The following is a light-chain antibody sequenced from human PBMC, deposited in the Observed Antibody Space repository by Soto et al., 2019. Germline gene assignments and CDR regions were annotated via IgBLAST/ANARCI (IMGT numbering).Light chain of an antibody. CDR1: SSDVGGYNY. V-gene: IGLV2-14*01. CDR2: EVS. CDR3: GSYTGGSPWV. Sequence: QSALTQPASVSGSPGQSITISCTGTSSDVGGYNYVSWYQHHPGKAPKLMIYEVSNRPFGVSNRFSGCKSGNTASLTISGLQAEDEADYYCGSYTGGSPWVFGGGTKVTVL. J-gene: IGLJ3*02.